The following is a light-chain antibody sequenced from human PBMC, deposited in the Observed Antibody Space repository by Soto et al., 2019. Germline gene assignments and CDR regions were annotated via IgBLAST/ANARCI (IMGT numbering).Light chain of an antibody. CDR1: SSDIGGYDY. Sequence: QSVLTQPPSASGSPGQSVTISCTGTSSDIGGYDYVSWYQQPPGKAPQVIIYEVTKRRSGVPDRFSGSKSGNTASPTISGLQAEDEADYYCISYTPSSTWVFGGGTKLTVL. J-gene: IGLJ3*02. CDR3: ISYTPSSTWV. V-gene: IGLV2-8*01. CDR2: EVT.